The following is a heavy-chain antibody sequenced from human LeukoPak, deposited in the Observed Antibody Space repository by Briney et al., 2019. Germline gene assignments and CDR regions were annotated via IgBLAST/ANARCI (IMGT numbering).Heavy chain of an antibody. CDR3: ARLRKTAISAFDI. V-gene: IGHV5-51*01. Sequence: GESLKISCKVSGYTFTTYWFGWVRQLPGKGLEWRGIINPGDSATRYSPSSQGEFTISADKFISTAYLRWRSLKASHTAIYYCARLRKTAISAFDIWGQGTMVTVSS. CDR2: INPGDSAT. J-gene: IGHJ3*02. CDR1: GYTFTTYW. D-gene: IGHD5-18*01.